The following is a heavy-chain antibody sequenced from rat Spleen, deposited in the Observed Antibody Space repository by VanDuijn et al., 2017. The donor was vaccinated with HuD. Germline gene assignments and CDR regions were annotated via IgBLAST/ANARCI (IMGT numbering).Heavy chain of an antibody. CDR3: TRQNGAMDA. CDR1: GFIFSDHF. J-gene: IGHJ4*01. Sequence: EVQLVESGGGLVQPGGSLKLSCAASGFIFSDHFMAWVRQAPTMGLEWVATISYDGSDTYYRDSVKGRFTLSRDNAKSTLYLQMDSLRSEDTATYYCTRQNGAMDAWGQGASVTVSS. V-gene: IGHV5-29*01. CDR2: ISYDGSDT. D-gene: IGHD1-7*01.